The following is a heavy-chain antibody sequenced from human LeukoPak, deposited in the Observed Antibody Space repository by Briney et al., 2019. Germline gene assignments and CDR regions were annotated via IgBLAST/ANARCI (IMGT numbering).Heavy chain of an antibody. J-gene: IGHJ3*02. Sequence: GGSLRLSCAASGFTFSSYGMSWVRQAPGKGLEWVSAIRGSGGSTYYADSVKGRFTISRDNAKNSLYLQMNSLRAEDTAVYYCARGVLVEYCSGGSCFDDAFDIWGQGTMVTVSS. CDR3: ARGVLVEYCSGGSCFDDAFDI. CDR1: GFTFSSYG. CDR2: IRGSGGST. V-gene: IGHV3-23*01. D-gene: IGHD2-15*01.